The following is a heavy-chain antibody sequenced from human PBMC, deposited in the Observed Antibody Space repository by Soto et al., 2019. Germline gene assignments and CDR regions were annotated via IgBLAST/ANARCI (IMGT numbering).Heavy chain of an antibody. Sequence: SETLSLTCTVSSGSISNYYLSWIRQPPGKGLEWIGYVFYNGNTNYNPSLKGRVTISIDTSQNQFSLRLSSVTAADTAVYYCARQGGEYSGAWFWFDPWGHGTLVTVSS. CDR3: ARQGGEYSGAWFWFDP. D-gene: IGHD6-6*01. CDR2: VFYNGNT. J-gene: IGHJ5*02. CDR1: SGSISNYY. V-gene: IGHV4-59*08.